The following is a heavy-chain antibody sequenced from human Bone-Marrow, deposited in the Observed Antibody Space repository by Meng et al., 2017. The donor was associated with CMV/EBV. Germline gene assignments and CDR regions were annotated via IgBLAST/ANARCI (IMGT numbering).Heavy chain of an antibody. Sequence: SGSTFTDYYILLVRQAPGQGLEWMGWINPNRAATSLARKFQGRVSMTRDTSLRTVYMELSRLRFDDPAVYFCARVLHSGSFQSFDHWGQGTLVTVSS. CDR2: INPNRAAT. V-gene: IGHV1-2*02. CDR1: GSTFTDYY. CDR3: ARVLHSGSFQSFDH. D-gene: IGHD1-26*01. J-gene: IGHJ4*02.